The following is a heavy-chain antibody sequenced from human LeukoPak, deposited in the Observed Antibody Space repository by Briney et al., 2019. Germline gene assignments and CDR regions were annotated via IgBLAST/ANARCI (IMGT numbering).Heavy chain of an antibody. Sequence: SETLSLTCAVYGGSFSGYYWSWIRQPPGKGLEWIGEINHSGSTNYNPSLKSRVTISVDTSKNQFSLKLSSVTAADTAVYYCARGVEMGVPGDYWGQGTLVTVSS. CDR3: ARGVEMGVPGDY. CDR2: INHSGST. J-gene: IGHJ4*02. CDR1: GGSFSGYY. V-gene: IGHV4-34*01. D-gene: IGHD5-24*01.